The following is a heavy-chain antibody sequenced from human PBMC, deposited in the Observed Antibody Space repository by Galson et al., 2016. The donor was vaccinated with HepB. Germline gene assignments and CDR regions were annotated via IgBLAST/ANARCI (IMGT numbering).Heavy chain of an antibody. CDR2: IIPVSHTP. Sequence: SVKVSCKASGGTFSNFRIDWVRQAPGQGLEWMGGIIPVSHTPNYAQKFQDRVTITAAESTSSSYMEVRSLKSEDTGVYYCARGGPSNQALLFPEPLRTWGQGTLVTVSS. J-gene: IGHJ4*02. D-gene: IGHD2-21*02. V-gene: IGHV1-69*13. CDR3: ARGGPSNQALLFPEPLRT. CDR1: GGTFSNFR.